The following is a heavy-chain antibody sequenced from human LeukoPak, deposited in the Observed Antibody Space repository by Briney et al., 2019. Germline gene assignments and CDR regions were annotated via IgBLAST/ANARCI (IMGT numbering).Heavy chain of an antibody. CDR3: AKEAPRFSAATPGYFDY. J-gene: IGHJ4*02. V-gene: IGHV3-30*02. Sequence: GGSLRLSCAASGFTFSSYGMHWVRQAPGKGLEWAAFIRCDGSNKYYADSVKGRFTISRDNSKNTLYLQMNSLRAEDTAVYYCAKEAPRFSAATPGYFDYWGQGTLVTVSS. CDR1: GFTFSSYG. CDR2: IRCDGSNK. D-gene: IGHD3-10*01.